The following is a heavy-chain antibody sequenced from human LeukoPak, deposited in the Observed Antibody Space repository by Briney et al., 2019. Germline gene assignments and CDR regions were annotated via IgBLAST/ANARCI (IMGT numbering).Heavy chain of an antibody. CDR1: GFTFSSYA. Sequence: SGGSLRLSCAASGFTFSSYAMTWVRQAPGKGLEWVSGINWNGGSTNYAAPVKGRFTISSDNAKNSLYLQMNSLRAEHTALYYCARDPPMVRGVIVSGSYFDYWGQGTLVTVSS. J-gene: IGHJ4*02. CDR3: ARDPPMVRGVIVSGSYFDY. D-gene: IGHD3-10*01. CDR2: INWNGGST. V-gene: IGHV3-20*04.